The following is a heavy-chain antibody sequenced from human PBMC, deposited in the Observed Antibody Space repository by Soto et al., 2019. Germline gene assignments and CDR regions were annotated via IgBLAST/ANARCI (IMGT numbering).Heavy chain of an antibody. J-gene: IGHJ5*02. V-gene: IGHV4-34*01. Sequence: PSETLSLTCDVYGRSISGYYWSWIRHPPGKGLEWIGEINHSGSTNYNPSLKSRVTISVATSKNQFSLKLSSVTAADTAVYYCARVIVAVGASNWFDTWGQGTLVTVSS. CDR3: ARVIVAVGASNWFDT. CDR2: INHSGST. CDR1: GRSISGYY. D-gene: IGHD1-26*01.